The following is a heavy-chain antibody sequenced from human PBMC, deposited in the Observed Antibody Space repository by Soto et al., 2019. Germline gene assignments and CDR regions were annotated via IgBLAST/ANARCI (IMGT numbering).Heavy chain of an antibody. Sequence: SVKVSCKASGVTFSSYAISWVRQAPGQGLEWMGGIIPSFGTANYAQKSQGRVTITADESTSTAYMELSSLRSEDTAVYYCASPPVPGTTYTDAFDIWGQGTMVTVSS. J-gene: IGHJ3*02. V-gene: IGHV1-69*13. CDR3: ASPPVPGTTYTDAFDI. CDR1: GVTFSSYA. CDR2: IIPSFGTA. D-gene: IGHD1-7*01.